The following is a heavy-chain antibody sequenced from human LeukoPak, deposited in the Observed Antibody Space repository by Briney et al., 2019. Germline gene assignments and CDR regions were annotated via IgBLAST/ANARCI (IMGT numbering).Heavy chain of an antibody. J-gene: IGHJ4*02. CDR1: GGSISSYY. CDR2: IYYSGST. V-gene: IGHV4-59*01. CDR3: ARGVAGGPYFDS. D-gene: IGHD6-25*01. Sequence: SSETLSLTCTVSGGSISSYYWSWIRQPPGKGLEWIGYIYYSGSTNYNPSLKSRVTISVDTSRNQFSLKLSSVTVADTAVYYCARGVAGGPYFDSWGQGTLVTVSS.